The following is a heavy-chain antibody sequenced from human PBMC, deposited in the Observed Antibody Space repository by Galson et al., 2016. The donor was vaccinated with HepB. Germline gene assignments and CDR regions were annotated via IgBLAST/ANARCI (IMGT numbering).Heavy chain of an antibody. J-gene: IGHJ4*02. V-gene: IGHV3-30*04. CDR3: ARDRRGSGWYIDY. D-gene: IGHD6-19*01. CDR2: MSYDGSNK. CDR1: GFTFSTYA. Sequence: SLRLSCAASGFTFSTYAMHWVRQAPGKGLEWVAVMSYDGSNKYYADSVKGRFTISRDNSKNTLYLQMNSLRAEDTAVYYCARDRRGSGWYIDYWGQGTLVTVSS.